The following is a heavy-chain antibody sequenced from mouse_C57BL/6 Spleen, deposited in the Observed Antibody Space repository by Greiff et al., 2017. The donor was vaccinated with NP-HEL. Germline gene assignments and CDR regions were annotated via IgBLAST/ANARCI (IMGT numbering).Heavy chain of an antibody. J-gene: IGHJ4*01. V-gene: IGHV2-4*01. CDR2: IWSGGST. CDR1: GFSLTSYG. Sequence: QVQLQQSGPGLVQPSQSLSITCTVSGFSLTSYGVHWVRQPPGKGLEWLGVIWSGGSTDSNAAFISRLSISKDNSKSQVFFKMNSLQADDTAIYYCAKMRGFYAMDYWGQGTSVTVSS. CDR3: AKMRGFYAMDY.